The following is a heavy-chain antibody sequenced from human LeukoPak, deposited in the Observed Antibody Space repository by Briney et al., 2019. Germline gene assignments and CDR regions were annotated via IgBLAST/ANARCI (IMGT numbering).Heavy chain of an antibody. D-gene: IGHD3-22*01. J-gene: IGHJ5*02. CDR3: ARGDSSAFSRWFDP. Sequence: ASVKVSCKASGYTFTGYYMHWVRQAPGQGLEWMGWINPNSGDTNYAQKIQGRVTMTRDTSISTAYMELNRLRSDDTAVYYCARGDSSAFSRWFDPWGQGTLVTVSS. V-gene: IGHV1-2*02. CDR2: INPNSGDT. CDR1: GYTFTGYY.